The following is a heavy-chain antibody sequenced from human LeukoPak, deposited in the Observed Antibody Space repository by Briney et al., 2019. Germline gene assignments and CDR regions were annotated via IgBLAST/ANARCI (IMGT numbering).Heavy chain of an antibody. Sequence: SETLSLTCTVSGDSLTTNTYHWTWIRQPPGKGLEWIGTMFYTGSTYYNPSLKSRVTISVDTSKNQFSLKLSSVTAADTAVYYCARHRTNYDILTGYYQYYFDYWGQGTLVTVFS. CDR3: ARHRTNYDILTGYYQYYFDY. V-gene: IGHV4-39*01. CDR1: GDSLTTNTYH. J-gene: IGHJ4*02. CDR2: MFYTGST. D-gene: IGHD3-9*01.